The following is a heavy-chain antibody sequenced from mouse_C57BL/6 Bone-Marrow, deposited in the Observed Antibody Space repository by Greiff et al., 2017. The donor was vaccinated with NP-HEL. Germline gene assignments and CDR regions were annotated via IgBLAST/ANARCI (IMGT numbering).Heavy chain of an antibody. CDR2: IRSKSNNYAT. D-gene: IGHD2-1*01. J-gene: IGHJ4*01. Sequence: GGGLVQPKGSLKLSCAASGFSFNTYAMNWVRQAPGKGLEWVARIRSKSNNYATYYADSVKDRFTISRDDSESMLYLQMNNVNTEDTAMYYCVRRELPPYYWGQGTSVTVSS. CDR1: GFSFNTYA. V-gene: IGHV10-1*01. CDR3: VRRELPPYY.